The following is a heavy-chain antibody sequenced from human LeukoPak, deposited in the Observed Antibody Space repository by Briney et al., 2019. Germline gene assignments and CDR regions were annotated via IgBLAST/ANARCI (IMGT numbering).Heavy chain of an antibody. J-gene: IGHJ6*02. V-gene: IGHV3-48*03. CDR3: ARDRGVTLFYYGMDV. CDR2: IGSGGDTI. Sequence: PGGSLRLSCAASGFTFSNHEMNWVRQAPGKGLEWVSYIGSGGDTIYYADSVKGRFTISRDNAKNSLYLQMNSLRAEDTAVYYCARDRGVTLFYYGMDVWGQGTTVTVSS. CDR1: GFTFSNHE. D-gene: IGHD2-21*02.